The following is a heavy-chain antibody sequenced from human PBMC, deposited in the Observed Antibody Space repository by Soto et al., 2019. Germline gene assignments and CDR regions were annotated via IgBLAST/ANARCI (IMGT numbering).Heavy chain of an antibody. D-gene: IGHD6-19*01. CDR1: GFTFSSYW. J-gene: IGHJ4*02. Sequence: EVQLVESGGGLVQPGGSLRLSCAASGFTFSSYWMSWVRQAPGKGLEWVANIKQDGSEKYYVDSVKGRFTISRDNAKNSLYLQMNSLRAEDTAVYYCATTAGIAVAPFDYWGQGTLVTVSS. CDR3: ATTAGIAVAPFDY. CDR2: IKQDGSEK. V-gene: IGHV3-7*03.